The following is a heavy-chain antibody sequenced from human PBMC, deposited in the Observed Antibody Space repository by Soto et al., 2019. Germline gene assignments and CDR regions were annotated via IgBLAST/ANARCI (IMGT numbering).Heavy chain of an antibody. CDR3: AKTQGVRGVIPDY. Sequence: GGSLRLSCAASGFTFSSYAMSWVRQAPGKGLEWLSSVSGSGDTTYYADSVKGRFTISRDNSKNTVYLQMNSLRAEDTALYYCAKTQGVRGVIPDYWGQGTLVTVSS. CDR1: GFTFSSYA. D-gene: IGHD3-10*01. J-gene: IGHJ4*02. V-gene: IGHV3-23*01. CDR2: VSGSGDTT.